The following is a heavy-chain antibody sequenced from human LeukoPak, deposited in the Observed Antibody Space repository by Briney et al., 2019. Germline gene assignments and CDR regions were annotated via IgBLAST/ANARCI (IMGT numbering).Heavy chain of an antibody. CDR2: MNPNSGNT. CDR1: GYTFTSYD. CDR3: ARDLEMATIYDY. D-gene: IGHD5-24*01. Sequence: ASVKVSCKASGYTFTSYDINWVRQATGQGLEWMGWMNPNSGNTGYAQKFQGRVTITRNTSISTAYMELSSLRSEDTAVYYCARDLEMATIYDYWGQGTLVTVSS. V-gene: IGHV1-8*03. J-gene: IGHJ4*02.